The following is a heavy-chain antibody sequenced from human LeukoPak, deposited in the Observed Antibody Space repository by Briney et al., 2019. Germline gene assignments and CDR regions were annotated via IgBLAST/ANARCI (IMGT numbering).Heavy chain of an antibody. CDR3: ARHHYYGSGNPVDI. J-gene: IGHJ3*02. Sequence: SVKVSCKASGGSFSSYAISWVRQAPGQGLEWMGRIIPILGIANYAQKFQGRVTITADKSTSTAYMELSSLRSEDTAVYYCARHHYYGSGNPVDIWGQGTMVTVSS. CDR1: GGSFSSYA. V-gene: IGHV1-69*04. D-gene: IGHD3-10*01. CDR2: IIPILGIA.